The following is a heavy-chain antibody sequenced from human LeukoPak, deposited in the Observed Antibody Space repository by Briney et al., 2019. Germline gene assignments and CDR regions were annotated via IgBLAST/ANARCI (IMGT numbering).Heavy chain of an antibody. D-gene: IGHD3-16*01. CDR1: GFTFDDYA. Sequence: GGSLRLSCAASGFTFDDYAMHWVPQAPGKGLEWVSGISWNSGSIGYADSVKGRFTISRDNAKNSLYLQMNSLRAEDTALYYCAKGDRNYYYYMDVWGKGTTVTVSS. J-gene: IGHJ6*03. CDR3: AKGDRNYYYYMDV. CDR2: ISWNSGSI. V-gene: IGHV3-9*01.